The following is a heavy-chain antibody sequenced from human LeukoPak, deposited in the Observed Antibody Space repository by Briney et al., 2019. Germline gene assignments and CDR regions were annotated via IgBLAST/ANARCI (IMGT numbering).Heavy chain of an antibody. CDR3: ANYGDYQYFDY. Sequence: PGRSLRLSCAASGFTFSNFGMHWVRQAPGKGLEWVSVISYDATNKYYADSVKGRFTISRDNSKNTLYLQMNSLKTDDTAVYYCANYGDYQYFDYWGQGTPVTVSS. D-gene: IGHD4-17*01. V-gene: IGHV3-30*18. CDR2: ISYDATNK. CDR1: GFTFSNFG. J-gene: IGHJ4*02.